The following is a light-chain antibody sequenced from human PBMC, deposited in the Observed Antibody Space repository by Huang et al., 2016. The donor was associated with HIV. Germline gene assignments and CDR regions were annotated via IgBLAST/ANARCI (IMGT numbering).Light chain of an antibody. CDR1: QTITTY. CDR2: AAS. J-gene: IGKJ4*01. Sequence: DIQMTQSPSSLSASVGARVIMTCRASQTITTYLNWYRQRPGKAPKLLIYAASSLQSGVPSRFSGSGSGTDFTLTISSLQPEDFATYYCQQSYSSLLSFGGGTKVAIK. V-gene: IGKV1-39*01. CDR3: QQSYSSLLS.